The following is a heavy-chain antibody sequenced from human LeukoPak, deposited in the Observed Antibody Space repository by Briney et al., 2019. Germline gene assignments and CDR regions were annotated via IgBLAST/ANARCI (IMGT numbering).Heavy chain of an antibody. CDR2: ISSSGSYI. V-gene: IGHV3-21*01. D-gene: IGHD2-2*01. CDR1: GFTFSSYS. J-gene: IGHJ4*02. Sequence: PGGSLRLSCAASGFTFSSYSMNWVRQAPGKGLEWVSSISSSGSYIYYADSVKGRFTISRDNAKNSLYLQMNSLRAEDTAVYYCARATKMFSLSDWGQGTLVTVSS. CDR3: ARATKMFSLSD.